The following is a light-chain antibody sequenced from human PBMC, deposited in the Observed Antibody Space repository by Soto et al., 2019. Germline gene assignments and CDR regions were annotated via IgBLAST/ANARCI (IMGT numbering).Light chain of an antibody. CDR3: HQYNNWPRT. Sequence: EIVMTQSPATLSVSPGERATLSCRASQSVSSNLGWYQQKPGQAPRLLIYGADTRATGIPARFSGSGSGTEFTLTISSLQSEDFAVYYCHQYNNWPRTFCQGTKVEIK. J-gene: IGKJ1*01. CDR2: GAD. CDR1: QSVSSN. V-gene: IGKV3-15*01.